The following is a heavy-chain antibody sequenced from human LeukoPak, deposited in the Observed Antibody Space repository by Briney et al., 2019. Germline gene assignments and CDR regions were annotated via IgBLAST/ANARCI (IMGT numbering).Heavy chain of an antibody. CDR3: ARGTRHCSGGSCYGIYFDY. CDR1: GGSISSGGYS. J-gene: IGHJ4*02. V-gene: IGHV4-30-2*01. D-gene: IGHD2-15*01. CDR2: IYHSGST. Sequence: PSETLSLTCAVSGGSISSGGYSWSWIRQPPGKGLEWIGYIYHSGSTYYNPSLKSRVTISVDRSKNQFSLKLSSVTAADTAVYYCARGTRHCSGGSCYGIYFDYWGQGTLVTVSS.